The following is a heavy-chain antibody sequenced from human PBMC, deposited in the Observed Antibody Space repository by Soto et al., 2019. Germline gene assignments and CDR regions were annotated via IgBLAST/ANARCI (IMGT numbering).Heavy chain of an antibody. CDR1: GYTFTSYG. D-gene: IGHD3-3*01. V-gene: IGHV1-18*01. CDR2: ISAYNGNT. J-gene: IGHJ5*02. Sequence: ASVKVSCKASGYTFTSYGISWVRQALGQGLEWMGWISAYNGNTNYAQKLQGRVTMTTDTSTSTAYMELRSLRSDDTAVYYCARLYDFWSSRRNNWFDPWGQGTLVTVSS. CDR3: ARLYDFWSSRRNNWFDP.